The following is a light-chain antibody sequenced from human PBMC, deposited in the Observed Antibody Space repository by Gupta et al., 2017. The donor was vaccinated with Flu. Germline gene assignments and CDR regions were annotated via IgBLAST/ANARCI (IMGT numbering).Light chain of an antibody. CDR2: AAA. J-gene: IGKJ1*01. V-gene: IGKV1-39*01. CDR1: QSITTY. Sequence: DIQMTQSPSSLSASVGDRVTITCRASQSITTYLNWYQLKPGKAPNLLIHAAARVQSGVPARFSGGGSGTDFTLTINSLQPEDFANYCCQHRDNTPRTFGQGTKVDIK. CDR3: QHRDNTPRT.